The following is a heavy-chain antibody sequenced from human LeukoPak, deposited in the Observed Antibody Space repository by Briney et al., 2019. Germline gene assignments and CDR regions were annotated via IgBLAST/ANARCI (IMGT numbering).Heavy chain of an antibody. Sequence: GGSLRLSCAASGFTFSSYWMHWVRQAPGKGLVWVSRINSDGSSTSYADSVKGRFTISRDNAKNTLFLQMNSLRADDTGVYYCAKVGYSSSWNYYYYGMDVWGQGTTATVSS. D-gene: IGHD6-13*01. CDR2: INSDGSST. CDR1: GFTFSSYW. J-gene: IGHJ6*02. V-gene: IGHV3-74*01. CDR3: AKVGYSSSWNYYYYGMDV.